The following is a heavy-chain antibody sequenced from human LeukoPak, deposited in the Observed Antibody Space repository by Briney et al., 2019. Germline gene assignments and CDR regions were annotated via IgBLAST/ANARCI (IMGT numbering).Heavy chain of an antibody. Sequence: PGGSLRLSCAASGFTFSSYSMNWVRQAPGKGLEWVSSISSSSSYIYYADSVKGRFTISRDNAKDSLYLQMNSLRAEDTAVHYCARARQGLIVVAGVDAFDIWGQGTVVTVSS. CDR3: ARARQGLIVVAGVDAFDI. CDR2: ISSSSSYI. D-gene: IGHD6-19*01. CDR1: GFTFSSYS. J-gene: IGHJ3*02. V-gene: IGHV3-21*01.